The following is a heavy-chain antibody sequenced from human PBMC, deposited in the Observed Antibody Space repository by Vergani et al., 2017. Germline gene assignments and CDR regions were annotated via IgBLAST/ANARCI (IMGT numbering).Heavy chain of an antibody. Sequence: EVQLVESGGGLVKPGGSLRLSCAASGFTFSSYAMSWVRQAPGKGLEWVSAISGSGGSTYYADSVKGRFTISRDNSKNTLYLQMNSLRAEDTAVYYCAKDKLPTVGPSYYFDYWGQGTLVTVSS. CDR1: GFTFSSYA. CDR2: ISGSGGST. V-gene: IGHV3-23*04. J-gene: IGHJ4*02. CDR3: AKDKLPTVGPSYYFDY. D-gene: IGHD4-23*01.